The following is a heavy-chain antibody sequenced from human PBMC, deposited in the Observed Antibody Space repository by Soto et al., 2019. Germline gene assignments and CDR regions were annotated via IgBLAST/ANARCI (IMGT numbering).Heavy chain of an antibody. Sequence: SETLSLTCAVYGGSFSGYYWSWIRQPPGKGLEWIGEINHSGSTNYNPSLKSRVTISVDTSKNQFSLKLSSVTAADTAVYYCASSYLGLRGYYYYGMDVWGQGTSVTVSS. D-gene: IGHD2-21*01. CDR2: INHSGST. J-gene: IGHJ6*02. V-gene: IGHV4-34*01. CDR3: ASSYLGLRGYYYYGMDV. CDR1: GGSFSGYY.